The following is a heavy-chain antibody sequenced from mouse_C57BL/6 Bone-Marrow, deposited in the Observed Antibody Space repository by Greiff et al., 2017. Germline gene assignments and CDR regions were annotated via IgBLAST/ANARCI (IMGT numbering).Heavy chain of an antibody. Sequence: ESGPGILQSSQTLSLTCSFSGFSLRTSGMGVSWIRQPSGKGLEWLAHIYWDADYRYNPSLKSRLTISKDTSRNQVFLKITSVDTADTATYYCARNWDERYYFDYWGQGTTLTGSS. J-gene: IGHJ2*01. CDR3: ARNWDERYYFDY. D-gene: IGHD4-1*02. V-gene: IGHV8-12*01. CDR2: IYWDADY. CDR1: GFSLRTSGMG.